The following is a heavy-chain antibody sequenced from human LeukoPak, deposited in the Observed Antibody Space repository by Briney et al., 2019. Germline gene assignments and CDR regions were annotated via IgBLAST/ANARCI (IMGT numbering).Heavy chain of an antibody. CDR2: ISYDGSNK. J-gene: IGHJ4*02. D-gene: IGHD1-26*01. Sequence: PGGSLRLSCAASGFTFSSYGMHWVRQAPGKGLGWVAVISYDGSNKYYADSVKGRFTISRDNSKNTLYLQMNSLRAEDTAVYYCAKVGATWGVQGIDYWGQGTLVTVSP. CDR1: GFTFSSYG. CDR3: AKVGATWGVQGIDY. V-gene: IGHV3-30*18.